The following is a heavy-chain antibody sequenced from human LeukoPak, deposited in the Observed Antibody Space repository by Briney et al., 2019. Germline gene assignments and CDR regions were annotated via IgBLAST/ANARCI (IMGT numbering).Heavy chain of an antibody. D-gene: IGHD3-22*01. CDR3: ARPRITMIVFDY. V-gene: IGHV1-3*01. Sequence: GASVKVSCKASGYTFTSYAMHWVRQAPGQRLEWMGWINAGNGNTKYSQKFQGRVTITRDTSASTAYMELSSLRSEDTAVYYCARPRITMIVFDYWGQGTLVTVSS. CDR1: GYTFTSYA. J-gene: IGHJ4*02. CDR2: INAGNGNT.